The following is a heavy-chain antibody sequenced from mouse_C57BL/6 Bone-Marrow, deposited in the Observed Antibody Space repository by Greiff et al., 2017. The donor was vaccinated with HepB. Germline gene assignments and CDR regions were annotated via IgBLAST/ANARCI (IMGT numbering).Heavy chain of an antibody. CDR1: GYAFSSSW. CDR3: ARSMRLFLCGSYVDY. J-gene: IGHJ2*01. Sequence: QVQLQQSGPELVKPGASVKISCKASGYAFSSSWMNWVKQRPGKGLEWIGRIYPGDGDTNYNGKFKGKATLTADKSSSTAYMQRSSLTSEDSAVYFCARSMRLFLCGSYVDYWGQGTTLTVSS. V-gene: IGHV1-82*01. D-gene: IGHD6-5*01. CDR2: IYPGDGDT.